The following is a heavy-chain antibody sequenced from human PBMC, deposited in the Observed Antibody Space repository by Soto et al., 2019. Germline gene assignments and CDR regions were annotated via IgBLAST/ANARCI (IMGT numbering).Heavy chain of an antibody. CDR2: IIPIFGTA. V-gene: IGHV1-69*13. CDR3: ATPTPLRGAMITNINFDF. CDR1: GGTFSSYA. Sequence: ASVKVSCKASGGTFSSYAISWVRQAPGQGLEWMGGIIPIFGTANHAQKFQGRVTITADESTSTAYMELSSLRSEDTAVYYCATPTPLRGAMITNINFDFWGQGTPVTVSS. D-gene: IGHD3-10*01. J-gene: IGHJ4*02.